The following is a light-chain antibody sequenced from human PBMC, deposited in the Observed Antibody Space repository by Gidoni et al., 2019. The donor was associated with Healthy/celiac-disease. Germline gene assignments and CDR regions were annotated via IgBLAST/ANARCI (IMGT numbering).Light chain of an antibody. CDR3: QQRCCTPPLT. CDR2: AAS. J-gene: IGKJ4*01. CDR1: QSISSY. V-gene: IGKV1-39*01. Sequence: DIQMTQSRASLSASVGDRVTITCRASQSISSYLNWYQQTQGKAPKLLLYAASSLQSWVASRFCGRGSGTAFTLTISSLQPEEVATYYCQQRCCTPPLTFGGGTKVEIK.